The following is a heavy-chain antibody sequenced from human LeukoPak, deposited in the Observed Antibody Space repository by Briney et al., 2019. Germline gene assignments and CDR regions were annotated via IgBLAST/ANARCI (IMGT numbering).Heavy chain of an antibody. V-gene: IGHV3-48*01. CDR1: GFTFSSYS. CDR3: TRSEGGYWFDP. J-gene: IGHJ5*02. D-gene: IGHD1-26*01. CDR2: ISSSSTI. Sequence: PGGSLRLSCAASGFTFSSYSMNWVRQAPGKGLEWVSYISSSSTIYYADSVKGRFTISRDNAKNSLYLQMNSLRAEDTAVYYCTRSEGGYWFDPWGQGTLVTVSS.